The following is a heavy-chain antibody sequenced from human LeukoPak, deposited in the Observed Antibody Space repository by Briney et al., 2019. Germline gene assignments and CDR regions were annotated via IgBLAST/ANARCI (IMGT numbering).Heavy chain of an antibody. D-gene: IGHD6-19*01. CDR3: ARENSSGWAPFDY. J-gene: IGHJ4*02. CDR2: INANSGGS. Sequence: GASVKVSCKASGYTFSGYYMHWVRQAPGQGLEWMGWINANSGGSNYVQKFQGRVSMTRDTSISTANMELSRLTSDDTAVYYCARENSSGWAPFDYWGQGTLVTVSS. CDR1: GYTFSGYY. V-gene: IGHV1-2*02.